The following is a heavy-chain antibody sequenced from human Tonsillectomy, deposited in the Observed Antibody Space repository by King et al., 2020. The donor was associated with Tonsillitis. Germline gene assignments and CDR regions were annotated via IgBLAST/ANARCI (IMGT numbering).Heavy chain of an antibody. V-gene: IGHV5-51*01. Sequence: QLVQSGAEVKKPGESLKISCKGSGDSFTTYWIAWVRQMPGKGLEWMGIIYPGDSDTRYSPSFQGQVTISADKSISTAYLQWSSLKASDTAMYYCARLLYYYDSSVYYSHDAFDIWGQGRMVSVSS. CDR2: IYPGDSDT. CDR3: ARLLYYYDSSVYYSHDAFDI. J-gene: IGHJ3*02. CDR1: GDSFTTYW. D-gene: IGHD3-22*01.